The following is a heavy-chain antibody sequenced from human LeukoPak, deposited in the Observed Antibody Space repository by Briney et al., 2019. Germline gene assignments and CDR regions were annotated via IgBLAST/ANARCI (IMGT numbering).Heavy chain of an antibody. V-gene: IGHV7-4-1*02. Sequence: GASVKVSCKASGYTFTSYAMNWVRQAPGQGLEWMGWINTNTGNPTYAQGFTGRFVFSLDTSVSTAYLQISSLKAEDTAVYYCARMIAAAGFNAFDIWGQGTMVTVSS. CDR2: INTNTGNP. CDR1: GYTFTSYA. J-gene: IGHJ3*02. D-gene: IGHD6-13*01. CDR3: ARMIAAAGFNAFDI.